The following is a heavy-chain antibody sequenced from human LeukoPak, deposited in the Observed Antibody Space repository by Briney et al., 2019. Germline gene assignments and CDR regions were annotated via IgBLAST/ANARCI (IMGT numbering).Heavy chain of an antibody. J-gene: IGHJ4*02. Sequence: GASVKVSCKASGYTFTSYGFGWVRQAPGQGLEWMGWISAYNGNTNYAQHLQGRVTMTTDTSTTTAYMELRSLRSDDTAVYHCARGGSSSWYSPFDYWGQGTLLTVSS. V-gene: IGHV1-18*01. CDR1: GYTFTSYG. CDR2: ISAYNGNT. CDR3: ARGGSSSWYSPFDY. D-gene: IGHD6-13*01.